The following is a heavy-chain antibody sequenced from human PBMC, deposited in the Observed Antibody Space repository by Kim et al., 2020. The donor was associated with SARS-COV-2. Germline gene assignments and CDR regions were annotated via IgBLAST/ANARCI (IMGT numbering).Heavy chain of an antibody. CDR3: ARDRPLHYGSGSYYRSPWFDP. D-gene: IGHD3-10*01. CDR2: IYYSGST. CDR1: GGSISSSSYY. Sequence: SETLSLTCTVSGGSISSSSYYWGWIRQPPGKGLEWIGSIYYSGSTYYNPSLKSRVTISVDTSKNQFSLKLSSVTAADTAVYYCARDRPLHYGSGSYYRSPWFDPWGQGTLVTVSS. J-gene: IGHJ5*02. V-gene: IGHV4-39*07.